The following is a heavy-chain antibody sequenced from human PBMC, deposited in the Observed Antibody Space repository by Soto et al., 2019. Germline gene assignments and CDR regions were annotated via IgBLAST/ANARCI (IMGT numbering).Heavy chain of an antibody. V-gene: IGHV4-34*01. CDR1: GGSFSGYY. J-gene: IGHJ6*03. CDR2: INHSGST. CDR3: ARAGLGYCSGGSCYYYYMDV. Sequence: SETLSLTCAVYGGSFSGYYWSWIRQPPGKGLEWIGEINHSGSTNYNPSPKSRVTISVDTSKNQFSLKLSSVTAADTAVYYCARAGLGYCSGGSCYYYYMDVWGKGTTVTVSS. D-gene: IGHD2-15*01.